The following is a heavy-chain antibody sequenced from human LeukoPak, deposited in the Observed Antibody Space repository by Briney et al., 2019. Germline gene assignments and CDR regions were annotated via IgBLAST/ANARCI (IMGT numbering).Heavy chain of an antibody. CDR3: ATTYGDYGSYFHY. D-gene: IGHD4-17*01. CDR1: GGTFSSYA. V-gene: IGHV1-69*05. J-gene: IGHJ4*02. Sequence: SVKVSCEASGGTFSSYAISWVRQAPGQGLEWMGGIIPIFGTANYAQKLQGRVTMTTDTSTSTAYMELRSLRSDDTAVYYCATTYGDYGSYFHYWGQGTLVTVSS. CDR2: IIPIFGTA.